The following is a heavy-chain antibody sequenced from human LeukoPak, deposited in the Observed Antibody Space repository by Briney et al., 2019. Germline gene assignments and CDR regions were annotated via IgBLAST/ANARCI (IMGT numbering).Heavy chain of an antibody. Sequence: ASVKVSCKASGYTCTSYYMHWVRQAPGQGLEGRGIINPSGGNTSYAQKFQGRVTMPRDMSTPTVYMERSSMSSEDTAAYCCARGGGEYSWFEPWGQGTLVTVSS. D-gene: IGHD6-6*01. CDR2: INPSGGNT. V-gene: IGHV1-46*01. CDR3: ARGGGEYSWFEP. J-gene: IGHJ5*02. CDR1: GYTCTSYY.